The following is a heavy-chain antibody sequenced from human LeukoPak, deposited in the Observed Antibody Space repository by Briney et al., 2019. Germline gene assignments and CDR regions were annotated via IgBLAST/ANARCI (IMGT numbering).Heavy chain of an antibody. CDR3: AKERQAGGTPFDY. D-gene: IGHD1-26*01. V-gene: IGHV3-48*01. CDR2: ISVSGGII. Sequence: GGSLRLSCVASGFGLSGSGMTWVRQAPGKGLEWISYISVSGGIIYYADSVRGRFTISRDNAKNSLFLQMNSLTVEDTAVYYCAKERQAGGTPFDYWGQGSLVTVSS. CDR1: GFGLSGSG. J-gene: IGHJ4*02.